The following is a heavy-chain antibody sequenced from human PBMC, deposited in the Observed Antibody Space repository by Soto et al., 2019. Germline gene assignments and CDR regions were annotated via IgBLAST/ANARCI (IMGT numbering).Heavy chain of an antibody. CDR1: GGSISSYY. J-gene: IGHJ6*02. CDR2: IYYSGST. V-gene: IGHV4-59*01. D-gene: IGHD3-22*01. CDR3: ARVSDDSSGYYYYYGMDV. Sequence: LSLTCTVSGGSISSYYWSWIRQPPGKGLEWIGYIYYSGSTNYNPSLKSRVTISVDTSKNQFSLKLSSVTAADTAVHYCARVSDDSSGYYYYYGMDVWGQGTTVTVSS.